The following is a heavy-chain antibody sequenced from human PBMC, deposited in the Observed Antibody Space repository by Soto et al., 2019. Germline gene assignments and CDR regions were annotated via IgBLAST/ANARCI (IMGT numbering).Heavy chain of an antibody. CDR2: IYSGGST. V-gene: IGHV3-53*02. CDR3: ARLSGSYPNDAFDI. J-gene: IGHJ3*02. Sequence: EVQLVETGGGLIQPGGSLRLSCAASGFTVSSNYMSWVRQAPGKGLEWVSVIYSGGSTYYADSVKGRFTISRDNSKNTLYRPMNSLRAEDTAVYYCARLSGSYPNDAFDIWGQGTMVTVSS. D-gene: IGHD1-26*01. CDR1: GFTVSSNY.